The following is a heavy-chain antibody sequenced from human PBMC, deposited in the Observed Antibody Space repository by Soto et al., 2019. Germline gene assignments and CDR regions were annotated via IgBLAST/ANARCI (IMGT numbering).Heavy chain of an antibody. CDR3: AGGIAVPGSIDF. V-gene: IGHV3-53*01. D-gene: IGHD6-19*01. Sequence: VQLVESGGGLIQPGGSLRLSCAASALTVSGAYMSWVRQAPTKGLEWVSVIHSDGRTDYADSVKGRFTISRDNSKNTLYLQMNGLRADDTAVYYCAGGIAVPGSIDFWGQGTLVTVSS. CDR1: ALTVSGAY. CDR2: IHSDGRT. J-gene: IGHJ4*02.